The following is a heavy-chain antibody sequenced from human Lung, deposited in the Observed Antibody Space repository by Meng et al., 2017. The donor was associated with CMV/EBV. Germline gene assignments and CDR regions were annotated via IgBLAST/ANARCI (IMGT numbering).Heavy chain of an antibody. Sequence: SGXXLVXPTETLTLTCTVSGFXLSNARMGVSWIRQPPGKALEWLAHIFSNDEKSYSTSLKSRLTISKDTSKSQVVLTMTNMDPVDTATYYCARTREYSSSLLYYYYGMDVWXQGTTVTVSS. CDR3: ARTREYSSSLLYYYYGMDV. CDR1: GFXLSNARMG. V-gene: IGHV2-26*01. J-gene: IGHJ6*02. D-gene: IGHD6-6*01. CDR2: IFSNDEK.